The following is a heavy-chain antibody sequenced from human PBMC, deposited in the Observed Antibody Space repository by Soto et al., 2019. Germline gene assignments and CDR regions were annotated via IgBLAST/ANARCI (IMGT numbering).Heavy chain of an antibody. V-gene: IGHV4-31*03. CDR2: IYYSGTT. Sequence: QVQLQESGPGLVKPSQTLSLTCTVSGGSISSGGYNWSWIRQYPGKGLEWLGYIYYSGTTYYNPSLKSRVSISIDTSKDQFSLNLGSVTAADTAVYYCARIGGVSVDPWGQGTLVIVSS. J-gene: IGHJ5*02. CDR1: GGSISSGGYN. D-gene: IGHD2-8*02. CDR3: ARIGGVSVDP.